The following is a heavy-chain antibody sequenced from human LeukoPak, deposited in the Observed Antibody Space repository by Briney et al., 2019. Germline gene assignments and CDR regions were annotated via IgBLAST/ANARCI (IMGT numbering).Heavy chain of an antibody. D-gene: IGHD4-11*01. J-gene: IGHJ5*02. CDR3: ARNDYNKWFDH. CDR1: GYTFTSHG. Sequence: ASVKVSCKASGYTFTSHGISWVRQAPGQGLEWMGWISAYNGNTNYVQKLQGRVTMTTDTSTSTAYMELRSLRSDDTAVYYCARNDYNKWFDHWGQGTLVTVSS. V-gene: IGHV1-18*01. CDR2: ISAYNGNT.